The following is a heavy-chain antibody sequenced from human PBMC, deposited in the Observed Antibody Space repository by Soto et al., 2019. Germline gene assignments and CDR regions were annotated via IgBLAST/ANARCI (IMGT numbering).Heavy chain of an antibody. CDR1: GGSISSYY. Sequence: QVQLQESGPGLVKPSETLSLMCTVSGGSISSYYWSWIRQPPGKGLEWIGYIYYSGSTNYNPSLKGRATIPEDTPKTLFPRKLSSFTAAETAVYYGARGRRDGNKLSFNSWGQGTLATVSS. J-gene: IGHJ4*02. CDR3: ARGRRDGNKLSFNS. D-gene: IGHD6-6*01. V-gene: IGHV4-59*01. CDR2: IYYSGST.